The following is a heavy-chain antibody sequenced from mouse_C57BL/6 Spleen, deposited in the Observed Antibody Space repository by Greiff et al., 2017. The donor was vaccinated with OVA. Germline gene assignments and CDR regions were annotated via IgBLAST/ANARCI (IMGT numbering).Heavy chain of an antibody. J-gene: IGHJ3*01. CDR2: IDPETGGT. CDR1: GYTFTDYE. V-gene: IGHV1-15*01. D-gene: IGHD2-3*01. CDR3: TREDGPRRFAY. Sequence: QVQLQQSGAELVRPGASVTLSCKASGYTFTDYEMHWVKQTPVHGLEWIGAIDPETGGTAYNQKFKGKAILTADKSSSTAYMELRSLTSEDSAVYYCTREDGPRRFAYWGQGTLVTVSA.